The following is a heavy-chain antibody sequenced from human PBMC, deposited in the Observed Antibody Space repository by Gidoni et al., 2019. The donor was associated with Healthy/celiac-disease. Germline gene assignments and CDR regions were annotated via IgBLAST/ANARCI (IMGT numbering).Heavy chain of an antibody. CDR3: ARGWNWFDP. CDR1: GFTVSSNY. Sequence: EVQLVESGGGLIQPGGSLRTSCAAYGFTVSSNYMRWVRQAPGKGLGWVSVIYSCGSTYYADSVKGRFTISRDNSKNTLYLQMNSLRAEDTAVYYCARGWNWFDPWGQGTLVTVSS. D-gene: IGHD2-15*01. J-gene: IGHJ5*02. CDR2: IYSCGST. V-gene: IGHV3-53*01.